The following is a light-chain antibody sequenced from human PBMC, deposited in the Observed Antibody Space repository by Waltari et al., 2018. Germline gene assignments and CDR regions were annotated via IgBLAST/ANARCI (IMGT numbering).Light chain of an antibody. V-gene: IGLV3-21*03. CDR3: QLWDRSKSHVT. J-gene: IGLJ2*01. CDR1: GVGGQR. CDR2: DYT. Sequence: YLLTQPPSVSVAPGTTARSPWGGDGVGGQRVHWYQQDPGQAPVLVVYDYTNRPPGVPERFFGSKSVNTATLTIGRVEAGDEADYYCQLWDRSKSHVTFGGGTKLTVL.